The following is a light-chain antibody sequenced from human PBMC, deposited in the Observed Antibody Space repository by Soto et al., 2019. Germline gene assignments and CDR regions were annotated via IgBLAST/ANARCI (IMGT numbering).Light chain of an antibody. CDR3: NSYTSSSTYV. V-gene: IGLV2-14*01. J-gene: IGLJ1*01. CDR1: SSDVGSYNY. Sequence: QSVLTQPASVSGSPGQSITISCTGTSSDVGSYNYVSWFQQHPGNAPKLIIYDVSNRPSGVSNRFSGSKSGNTASLTISGLQAEDEADYYCNSYTSSSTYVFGTGTKLTVL. CDR2: DVS.